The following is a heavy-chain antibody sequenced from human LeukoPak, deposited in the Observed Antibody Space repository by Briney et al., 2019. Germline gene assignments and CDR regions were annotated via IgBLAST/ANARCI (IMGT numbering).Heavy chain of an antibody. CDR2: IYYSGST. Sequence: SETLSLTCTVSGGSISGSSYYWGWIRQPPGKGLEWIGSIYYSGSTYYNPSLKSRVTISVDTSKNQFSLKLSSVTAADTAVYYCARADYYYDSSGYYYSSFDYWGQGTLVTVSS. D-gene: IGHD3-22*01. J-gene: IGHJ4*02. CDR3: ARADYYYDSSGYYYSSFDY. V-gene: IGHV4-39*07. CDR1: GGSISGSSYY.